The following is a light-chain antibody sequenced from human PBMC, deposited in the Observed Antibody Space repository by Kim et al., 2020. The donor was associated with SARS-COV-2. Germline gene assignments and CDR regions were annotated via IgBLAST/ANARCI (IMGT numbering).Light chain of an antibody. CDR2: YDS. J-gene: IGLJ3*02. CDR1: NIGRKS. V-gene: IGLV3-21*04. Sequence: SYELTQPPSVSVAPGKTARITCGEDNIGRKSVHWYQQKPGQAPVLVIYYDSDRPSGIPERFSGSNSGNTATLTISGVEAGDEAGYYCQVWDSTFDHPVFGGGTQLTFL. CDR3: QVWDSTFDHPV.